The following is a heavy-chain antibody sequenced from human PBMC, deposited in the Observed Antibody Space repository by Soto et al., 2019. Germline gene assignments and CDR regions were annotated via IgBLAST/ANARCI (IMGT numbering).Heavy chain of an antibody. V-gene: IGHV4-39*01. D-gene: IGHD3-16*01. CDR3: ARHSASSWGYYYYMDV. CDR1: GGSISSSNYY. CDR2: IYYSGST. Sequence: SETLSLTCTVSGGSISSSNYYWGWIRQPPGKGLEWIGSIYYSGSTYYNPSLKSRVTISVDTSKNQFSLKLSSVIAADTAVYYCARHSASSWGYYYYMDVWGKGTTVTVSS. J-gene: IGHJ6*03.